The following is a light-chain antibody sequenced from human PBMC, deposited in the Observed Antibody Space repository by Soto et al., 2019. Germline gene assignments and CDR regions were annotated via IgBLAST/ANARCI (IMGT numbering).Light chain of an antibody. CDR3: SSYTSSRTLV. J-gene: IGLJ1*01. V-gene: IGLV2-14*01. CDR2: EVS. Sequence: QSALTQPASVSGSPGQSITISCTGTSSDIGDYNYVSWYQQHPGKAPKLMIYEVSDRPSGDSNRFSGSKSGNTASLTISGLQAEDEADYYCSSYTSSRTLVFGTGTKVTVL. CDR1: SSDIGDYNY.